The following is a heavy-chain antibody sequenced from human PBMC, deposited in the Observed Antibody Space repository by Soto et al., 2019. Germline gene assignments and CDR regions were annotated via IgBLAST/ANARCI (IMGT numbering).Heavy chain of an antibody. CDR3: ARGGRMVRGVITYSYYYYYMDV. D-gene: IGHD3-10*01. CDR2: INHSGST. J-gene: IGHJ6*03. Sequence: SETLSLTCAVYGGSFSGYYWSWIRQPPGKGLEWIGEINHSGSTNYNPSLKSRVTISVDTSKNQFSLKLSSVTAADTAVYYCARGGRMVRGVITYSYYYYYMDVWGKGTTFTVSS. CDR1: GGSFSGYY. V-gene: IGHV4-34*01.